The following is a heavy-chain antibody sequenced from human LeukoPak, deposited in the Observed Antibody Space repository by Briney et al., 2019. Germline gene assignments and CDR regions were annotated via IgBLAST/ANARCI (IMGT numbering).Heavy chain of an antibody. CDR1: GFALRIYS. V-gene: IGHV3-23*01. Sequence: PGRSLRLSSAASGFALRIYSMNGVPEAPGEGLGWVSAISVGGGNTFYADSVEGRFTISRDNSKNTLYLQMNSLRAEDTAVYYCASGPYSSGRDAFDIWGQGTMVTVSS. J-gene: IGHJ3*02. D-gene: IGHD6-19*01. CDR2: ISVGGGNT. CDR3: ASGPYSSGRDAFDI.